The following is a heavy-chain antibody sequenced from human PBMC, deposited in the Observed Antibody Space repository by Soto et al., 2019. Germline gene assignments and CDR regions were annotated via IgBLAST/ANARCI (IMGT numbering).Heavy chain of an antibody. D-gene: IGHD6-19*01. CDR3: ASGAVAGTQKWHGMDV. J-gene: IGHJ6*02. V-gene: IGHV1-69*13. CDR1: GGTFSSYA. CDR2: IIPIFGTA. Sequence: GASVKVSCKASGGTFSSYAISWVRQAPGQGLEWMGGIIPIFGTANYAQKFQGRVTITADESTSTAYMELSSLRSEDTAVYYCASGAVAGTQKWHGMDVWGRGTTVTVSS.